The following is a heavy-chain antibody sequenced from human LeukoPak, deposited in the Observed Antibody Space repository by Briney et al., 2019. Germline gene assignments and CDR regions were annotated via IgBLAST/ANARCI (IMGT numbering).Heavy chain of an antibody. CDR2: IRHDGSIK. Sequence: GGSLRLSRAASGFIFSTYGMYWVRQAPGKGLEGVAFIRHDGSIKNYADSVKGRSTISRDNSKNTLYLQMNSLRAEDTAVYYCAKDSLADIDYWGQGTLVAVSS. D-gene: IGHD3-16*01. V-gene: IGHV3-30*02. CDR3: AKDSLADIDY. CDR1: GFIFSTYG. J-gene: IGHJ4*02.